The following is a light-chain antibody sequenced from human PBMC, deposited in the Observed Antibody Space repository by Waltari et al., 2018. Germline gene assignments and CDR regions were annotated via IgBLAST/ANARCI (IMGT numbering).Light chain of an antibody. CDR1: QSVAVN. CDR2: GPS. CDR3: QQYNNWPLT. Sequence: EIVMTQSPTTLSVSPGDTVTLSCRASQSVAVNLAWYPQKPGQPPMLFIYGPSTRATGVPARFSGSGSGTEFTLTISSLQSEDFAVYYCQQYNNWPLTFGGGTKVEIK. J-gene: IGKJ4*01. V-gene: IGKV3-15*01.